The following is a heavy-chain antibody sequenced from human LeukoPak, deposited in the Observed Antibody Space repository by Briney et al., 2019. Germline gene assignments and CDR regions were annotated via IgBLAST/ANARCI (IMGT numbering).Heavy chain of an antibody. J-gene: IGHJ4*02. CDR3: VKDAFSSPYD. Sequence: PGGSLRLSCSASRFSFSAYGMHWVRQAPGKGLEWVAFIHYDRSSEYYAESVRGRFTISRDNSKYTLYLEMNSLRPDDSAVYYCVKDAFSSPYDWGQGTLVTVSS. D-gene: IGHD6-13*01. V-gene: IGHV3-30*02. CDR1: RFSFSAYG. CDR2: IHYDRSSE.